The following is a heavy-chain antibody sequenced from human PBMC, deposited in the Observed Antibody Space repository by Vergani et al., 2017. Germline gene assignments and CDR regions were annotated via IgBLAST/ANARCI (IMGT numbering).Heavy chain of an antibody. J-gene: IGHJ4*02. CDR2: VSFRGDT. CDR3: ARSRIYYGAGSPDY. CDR1: GASVNSYY. V-gene: IGHV4-59*02. Sequence: QVKLQESGPGLVKPSETLSLICTVSGASVNSYYWSRIRQPPGKGLEWMGYVSFRGDTLYDPSVKGRMTISLNTSSNQFSLYLTSVTAADTAVYYCARSRIYYGAGSPDYWGQGTLVTVSS. D-gene: IGHD3-10*01.